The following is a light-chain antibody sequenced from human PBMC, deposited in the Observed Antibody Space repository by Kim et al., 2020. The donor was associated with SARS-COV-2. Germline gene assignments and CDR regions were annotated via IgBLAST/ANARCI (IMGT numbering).Light chain of an antibody. Sequence: LSPGERAILSCRASQSVTTFLAWYQQKPGQAPRLLIYNASYRATGIPARFTGGGYGTDFSLTISSLEPDDFGVYYCQQRSAWPLTFGQGTKVDIK. CDR2: NAS. CDR3: QQRSAWPLT. J-gene: IGKJ1*01. CDR1: QSVTTF. V-gene: IGKV3-11*01.